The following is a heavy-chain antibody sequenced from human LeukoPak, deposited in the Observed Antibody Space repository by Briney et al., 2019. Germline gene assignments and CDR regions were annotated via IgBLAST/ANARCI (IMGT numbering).Heavy chain of an antibody. CDR3: ARYSGTFSNSYFDC. V-gene: IGHV3-30*02. CDR1: GFTFSSYA. CDR2: IRYDGSNK. D-gene: IGHD1-26*01. Sequence: GGSLRLSCAASGFTFSSYAMSWVRQAPGKGLEWVAFIRYDGSNKYYADSVKGRFTISRDNSKNTLYLQMNSLRAEDTAVYYCARYSGTFSNSYFDCWGQGTLVTVSS. J-gene: IGHJ4*02.